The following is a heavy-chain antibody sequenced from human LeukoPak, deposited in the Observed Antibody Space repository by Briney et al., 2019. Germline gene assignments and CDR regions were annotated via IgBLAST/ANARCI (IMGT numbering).Heavy chain of an antibody. D-gene: IGHD6-6*01. Sequence: PSETLSLTCIISGGSIGPYYWSWIRQAAGKGPEWIGRIYTTGTADYNPSLKGRVFLSVDTCKNQFSLKVTSVTAADTAVYYCARDHSSSSWMDSFEIWGPGTKVTVSS. J-gene: IGHJ3*02. V-gene: IGHV4-4*07. CDR3: ARDHSSSSWMDSFEI. CDR2: IYTTGTA. CDR1: GGSIGPYY.